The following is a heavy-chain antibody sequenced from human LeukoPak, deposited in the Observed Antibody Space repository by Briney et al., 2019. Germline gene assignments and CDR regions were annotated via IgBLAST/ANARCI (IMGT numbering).Heavy chain of an antibody. V-gene: IGHV3-49*04. J-gene: IGHJ6*03. D-gene: IGHD3-3*01. Sequence: GGSLRLSCTASGFTFGDYAMSWVRQAPGKGLEWVGFIRSKAYGGTTEYAASVKGRFTISRDDSKNTLYLQMNSLRAEDTAVYYCARGYDFWSGYYMDVWGKGTTVTVSS. CDR1: GFTFGDYA. CDR2: IRSKAYGGTT. CDR3: ARGYDFWSGYYMDV.